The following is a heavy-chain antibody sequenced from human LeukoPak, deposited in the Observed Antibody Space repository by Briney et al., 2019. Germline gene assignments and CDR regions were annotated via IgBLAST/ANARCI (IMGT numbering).Heavy chain of an antibody. CDR2: IKQDGSEK. V-gene: IGHV3-7*01. CDR1: GFTFSNYW. J-gene: IGHJ6*02. CDR3: ARGTPSSSGWLYYGMDV. D-gene: IGHD6-19*01. Sequence: PGGSLRLSCAASGFTFSNYWMSWVRQAPGKGLEWVANIKQDGSEKFYVDSVKGRFTISRDNAKNSLYLQMNSLRAEDTAVYYCARGTPSSSGWLYYGMDVWGQGTTVTVSS.